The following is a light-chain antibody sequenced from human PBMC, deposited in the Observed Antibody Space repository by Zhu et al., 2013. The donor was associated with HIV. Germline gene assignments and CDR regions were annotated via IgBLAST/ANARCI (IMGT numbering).Light chain of an antibody. CDR1: QSVLFTSNNKNY. CDR2: WAS. J-gene: IGKJ2*01. V-gene: IGKV4-1*01. CDR3: QQYYSTSYT. Sequence: DIVMTQSPDSLAVSLGERATINCKSSQSVLFTSNNKNYLAWYQQKPGQPPKLLIYWASTRESRVPDRFSGSGSETDFTLTISSLQAEDVAVYYCQQYYSTSYTFGQGTKLEIK.